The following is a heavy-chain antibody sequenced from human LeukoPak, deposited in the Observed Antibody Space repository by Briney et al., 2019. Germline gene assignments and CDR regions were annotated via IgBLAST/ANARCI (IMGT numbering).Heavy chain of an antibody. Sequence: GSLRLPCAASGFSFGSYWMTWVRQAPGKGLEWVANIRQDEGEKYYADSVKGRFTISRDNAKNSLYLQVNSLRAEDTAVYYCARNQRRLDYWGQGTLVTVSS. D-gene: IGHD1-14*01. J-gene: IGHJ4*02. CDR2: IRQDEGEK. V-gene: IGHV3-7*01. CDR1: GFSFGSYW. CDR3: ARNQRRLDY.